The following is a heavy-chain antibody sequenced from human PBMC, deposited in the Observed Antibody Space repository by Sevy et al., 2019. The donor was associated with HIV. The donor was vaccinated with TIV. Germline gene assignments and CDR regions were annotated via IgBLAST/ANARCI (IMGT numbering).Heavy chain of an antibody. CDR1: GGSVSSSLYS. Sequence: SETLTLTCTVSGGSVSSSLYSWGWVRQSPGKGLEWIGSIYAYSGRTFYNPSVKSRVTISVDTPNNQFSLKLTSVTAADTAVYYCARKGNGYNQYFFDYWGQGTLVTVSS. D-gene: IGHD5-12*01. V-gene: IGHV4-39*01. J-gene: IGHJ4*02. CDR2: IYAYSGRT. CDR3: ARKGNGYNQYFFDY.